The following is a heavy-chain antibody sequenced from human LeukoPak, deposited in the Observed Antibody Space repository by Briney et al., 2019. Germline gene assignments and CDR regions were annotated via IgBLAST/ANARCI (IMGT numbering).Heavy chain of an antibody. V-gene: IGHV3-48*01. CDR2: ISSSSSTI. J-gene: IGHJ6*02. CDR3: AGSSGWYGYYYYGMDV. CDR1: GFTFSSYS. D-gene: IGHD6-13*01. Sequence: PGGSLRLSCAASGFTFSSYSMNWVRQAPGKGLEWVSYISSSSSTIYYADSVKGRFTISRDNAKNSLYLQMNSLRAEDTAVYYCAGSSGWYGYYYYGMDVWGQGTTVTVS.